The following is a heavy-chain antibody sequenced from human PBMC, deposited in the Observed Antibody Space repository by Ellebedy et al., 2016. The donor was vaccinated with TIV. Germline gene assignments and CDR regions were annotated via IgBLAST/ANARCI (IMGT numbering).Heavy chain of an antibody. CDR3: SRHSMATWCGFEY. CDR1: GFTFGSYW. D-gene: IGHD5-12*01. J-gene: IGHJ4*02. V-gene: IGHV3-7*01. Sequence: GESLKISCAASGFTFGSYWMSWVRQAPGKGLEWMADIKKDGSDQYYVDSVTGRFTISRDNAENSLFLQMTSLRADDTAVYYCSRHSMATWCGFEYWGQGTLVTV. CDR2: IKKDGSDQ.